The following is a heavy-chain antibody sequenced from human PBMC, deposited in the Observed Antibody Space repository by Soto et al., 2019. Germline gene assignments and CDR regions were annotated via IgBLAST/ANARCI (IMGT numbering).Heavy chain of an antibody. Sequence: SLRLSCAASGFTFSSYAMHWVRQAPGKGLEWVAVISYDGSNKYYADSVKGRFTISRDNSKNTLYLQMNSLRAEDTAVYYCARDSAYYDFWSGLYYYYYGMDVWGQGTTVTVSS. D-gene: IGHD3-3*01. J-gene: IGHJ6*02. CDR1: GFTFSSYA. V-gene: IGHV3-30-3*01. CDR3: ARDSAYYDFWSGLYYYYYGMDV. CDR2: ISYDGSNK.